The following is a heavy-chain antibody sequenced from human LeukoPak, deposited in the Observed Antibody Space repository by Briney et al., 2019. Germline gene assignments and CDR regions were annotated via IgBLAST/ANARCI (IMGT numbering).Heavy chain of an antibody. J-gene: IGHJ5*02. CDR2: INTNTGNP. V-gene: IGHV7-4-1*02. Sequence: GAPVKVSCKASGYTFTSYAMNWVRQAPGQGLEWMGWINTNTGNPTYAQGFTGRFVFSLDTSVSTAYLQISSLKAEGTAVYYCARSQAGREDWFDPWGQGTLVTVSS. D-gene: IGHD6-19*01. CDR3: ARSQAGREDWFDP. CDR1: GYTFTSYA.